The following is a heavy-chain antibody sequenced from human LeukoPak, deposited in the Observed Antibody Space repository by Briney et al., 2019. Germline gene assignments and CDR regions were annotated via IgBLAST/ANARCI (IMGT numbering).Heavy chain of an antibody. J-gene: IGHJ4*02. CDR1: GFPFSSYW. D-gene: IGHD2-21*01. CDR2: IKHDGSDA. V-gene: IGHV3-7*01. CDR3: VKGGWVHILDH. Sequence: PGGSLRLSCAASGFPFSSYWMTWVRQTPGKGLEWVANIKHDGSDAYYADSVSGRLTVSRDNAKNSLYLRMNSLRAEDTAVYYCVKGGWVHILDHWGQGALVTVSP.